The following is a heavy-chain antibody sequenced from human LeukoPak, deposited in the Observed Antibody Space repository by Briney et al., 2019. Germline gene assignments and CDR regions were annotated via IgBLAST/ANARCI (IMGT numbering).Heavy chain of an antibody. J-gene: IGHJ4*02. CDR3: ARRSGYALGPYYFDY. CDR1: GFTFSTYG. V-gene: IGHV3-30*03. Sequence: GRSLRLSCAASGFTFSTYGMHWVRQAPGKGLEWVAVISYDGSNKYYADSVKGRFTISRDNSKNTLYLQMNSLRAEDTAVYYCARRSGYALGPYYFDYWGQGTLVTVSS. CDR2: ISYDGSNK. D-gene: IGHD5-12*01.